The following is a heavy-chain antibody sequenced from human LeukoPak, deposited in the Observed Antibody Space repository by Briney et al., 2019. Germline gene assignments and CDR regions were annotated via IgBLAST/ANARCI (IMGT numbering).Heavy chain of an antibody. V-gene: IGHV1-18*01. CDR3: ARVGYCSGGSCFGGLYYYYYMDV. D-gene: IGHD2-15*01. CDR1: GYTFTSYG. Sequence: ASVKVSCKASGYTFTSYGISWVRQAPGQGLEWMGWISAYNGNTNYAQKLQGRVTMTTDTSTSTAYMELRSLRSDDTAVYYCARVGYCSGGSCFGGLYYYYYMDVWGKGTTVTVSS. J-gene: IGHJ6*03. CDR2: ISAYNGNT.